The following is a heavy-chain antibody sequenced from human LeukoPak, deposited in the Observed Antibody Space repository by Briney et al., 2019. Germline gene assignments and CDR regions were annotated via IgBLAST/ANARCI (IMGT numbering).Heavy chain of an antibody. D-gene: IGHD2-2*01. Sequence: GGSLRLSCAASGFTFSSYSMNWVRQAPGKGLEWVSSISSSSSYIYYADSVKGRFTISRDNAKNSLYLQMNSLRAEDTAVYYYARYSSSTSCYGFDYWGQGTLVTVS. CDR1: GFTFSSYS. CDR2: ISSSSSYI. CDR3: ARYSSSTSCYGFDY. J-gene: IGHJ4*02. V-gene: IGHV3-21*01.